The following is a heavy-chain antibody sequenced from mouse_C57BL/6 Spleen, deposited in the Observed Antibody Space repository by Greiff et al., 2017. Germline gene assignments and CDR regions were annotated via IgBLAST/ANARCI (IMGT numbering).Heavy chain of an antibody. CDR2: ISSGSSTI. CDR1: GFTFSDYG. D-gene: IGHD2-4*01. V-gene: IGHV5-17*01. CDR3: ARVYDYLYAMDY. Sequence: EVKVEESGGGLVKPGGSLKLSCAASGFTFSDYGMHWVRQAPEKGLEWVAYISSGSSTIYYADTVKGRFTISRDNAKNTLFLQMTSLRSEDTAMXYCARVYDYLYAMDYWGQGTSVTVSS. J-gene: IGHJ4*01.